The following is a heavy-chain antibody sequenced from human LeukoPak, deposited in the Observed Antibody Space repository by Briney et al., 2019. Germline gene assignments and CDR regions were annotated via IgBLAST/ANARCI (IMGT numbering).Heavy chain of an antibody. J-gene: IGHJ3*02. Sequence: GGSLRLSCAASGFTFSSSAMSWVRQVPGKGLEWVSGISASGGSTNYADSVRGRFTISRDNSKNTLYVQMNSLRAEDTTVYYCARERLDIPHDAFDIWGQGTMVTVSS. D-gene: IGHD1-1*01. V-gene: IGHV3-23*01. CDR1: GFTFSSSA. CDR2: ISASGGST. CDR3: ARERLDIPHDAFDI.